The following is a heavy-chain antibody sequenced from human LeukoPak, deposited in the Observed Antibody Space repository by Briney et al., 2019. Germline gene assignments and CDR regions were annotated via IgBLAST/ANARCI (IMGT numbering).Heavy chain of an antibody. Sequence: SETLSLTCTVSGGSISSYYWSWIRQPPGKGLEWIGYIYYSGSTNYNPSLKSRVTISVDTSKNQFSLKLSSVTAADTAVYSCARTTTTFDDWGQGTLVTVSS. J-gene: IGHJ4*02. D-gene: IGHD4-17*01. CDR1: GGSISSYY. CDR3: ARTTTTFDD. CDR2: IYYSGST. V-gene: IGHV4-59*01.